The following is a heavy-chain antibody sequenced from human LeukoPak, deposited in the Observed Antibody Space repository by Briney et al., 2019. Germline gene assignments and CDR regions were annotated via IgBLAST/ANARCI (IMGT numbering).Heavy chain of an antibody. D-gene: IGHD2-15*01. Sequence: SETLSLTCAVYGGSFSGYYWSWIRQPPGKGLEWIGEINHSGSTNYNPSLKSRVTISVDTSKNQFSLKLSSLPAADTAVYYCARSPNIVVVVAAHFDYWGQGTLVTVSS. J-gene: IGHJ4*02. CDR2: INHSGST. CDR3: ARSPNIVVVVAAHFDY. CDR1: GGSFSGYY. V-gene: IGHV4-34*01.